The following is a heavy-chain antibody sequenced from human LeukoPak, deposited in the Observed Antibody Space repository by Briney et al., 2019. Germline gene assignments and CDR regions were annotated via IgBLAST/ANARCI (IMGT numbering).Heavy chain of an antibody. CDR2: ISAYNGNT. V-gene: IGHV1-18*01. D-gene: IGHD3-16*01. CDR3: ARDYDYVWGSYDY. J-gene: IGHJ4*02. CDR1: GYTFTSYG. Sequence: GASVKVSCKASGYTFTSYGISWVRQAPGQGLEWMGWISAYNGNTNYAQKLQGRVTMTRDTSISTAYMELSRLRSDDTAVYYCARDYDYVWGSYDYWGQGTLVTVSS.